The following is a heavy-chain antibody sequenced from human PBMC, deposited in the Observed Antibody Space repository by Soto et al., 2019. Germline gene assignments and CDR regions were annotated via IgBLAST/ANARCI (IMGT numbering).Heavy chain of an antibody. J-gene: IGHJ4*02. CDR2: ISAYNGNT. CDR1: GYTFTSYG. CDR3: ARERHTYSSGRYGVDY. D-gene: IGHD6-19*01. Sequence: QVQLVQSGAEVKKPGASVKVSCKASGYTFTSYGVSWVRQAPGQGLEWMGWISAYNGNTNYALNLQDRVTMTTDTSTSTAYMELKSLRSDDTAVYYCARERHTYSSGRYGVDYWGQGTLVTVSS. V-gene: IGHV1-18*01.